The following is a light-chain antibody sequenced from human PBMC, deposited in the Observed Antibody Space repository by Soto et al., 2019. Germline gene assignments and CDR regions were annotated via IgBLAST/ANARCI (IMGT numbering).Light chain of an antibody. J-gene: IGKJ4*01. CDR3: QQRSKWALT. CDR1: QSVGSN. V-gene: IGKV3-11*01. CDR2: DAS. Sequence: EIVLTQSPATLSLSPGERATLSCRASQSVGSNLVWYQQKPGQAPRLLIYDASKRATGIPARFSGSGSGTDFTLTVSRLESEDFAVYYCQQRSKWALTFGGGTQVEIK.